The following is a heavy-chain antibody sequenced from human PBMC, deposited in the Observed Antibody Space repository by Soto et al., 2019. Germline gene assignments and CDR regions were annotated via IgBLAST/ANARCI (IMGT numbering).Heavy chain of an antibody. V-gene: IGHV3-23*01. CDR2: ISGSGAST. CDR1: GCTFSSYA. Sequence: PGGSLRLSCAASGCTFSSYAMSWVRQPPGEELEWVSAISGSGASTYYTASVKGRFTISRDNSKNKLYLQMNSLRAEDTAVYYCAKAWVTAMVTSYFDYWGQGTLVTVSS. CDR3: AKAWVTAMVTSYFDY. J-gene: IGHJ4*02. D-gene: IGHD5-18*01.